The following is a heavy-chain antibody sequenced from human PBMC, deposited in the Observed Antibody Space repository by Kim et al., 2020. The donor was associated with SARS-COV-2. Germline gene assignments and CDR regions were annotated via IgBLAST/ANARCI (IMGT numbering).Heavy chain of an antibody. Sequence: GGSLRLSCAASGFTFSSYSMNWVRQAPGKGLEWVSYISSSSSTIYYADSVKGRFTISRDNAKNSLYLQMNSLRDEDTAVYYCARDCSTSLLLCGGMDVWGQGTTVTVSS. CDR2: ISSSSSTI. CDR3: ARDCSTSLLLCGGMDV. CDR1: GFTFSSYS. D-gene: IGHD2-2*01. J-gene: IGHJ6*02. V-gene: IGHV3-48*02.